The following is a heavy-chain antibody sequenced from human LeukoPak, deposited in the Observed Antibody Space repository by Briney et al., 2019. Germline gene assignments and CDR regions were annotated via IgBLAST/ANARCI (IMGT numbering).Heavy chain of an antibody. CDR1: GLIFSSNW. CDR2: INTEGSRT. CDR3: ARAGGYCSSTSCYNWFDP. J-gene: IGHJ5*02. V-gene: IGHV3-74*01. Sequence: GGSLRLSCAASGLIFSSNWMHWVRQAPGKGLVWVARINTEGSRTSYADSVKGRFTTSRDNAKNTLYLQMNSLRAEDTAVYYCARAGGYCSSTSCYNWFDPWGQGTLVTVSS. D-gene: IGHD2-2*01.